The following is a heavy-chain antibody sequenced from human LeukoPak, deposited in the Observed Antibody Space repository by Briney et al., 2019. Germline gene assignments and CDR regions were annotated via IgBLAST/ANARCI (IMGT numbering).Heavy chain of an antibody. CDR1: GFSFSTNS. J-gene: IGHJ4*02. V-gene: IGHV3-30*04. CDR3: AKDTHVGYGDPSALYDY. D-gene: IGHD4-17*01. CDR2: IRYDAINT. Sequence: GRSLRLSCAASGFSFSTNSMHWVRQAPGRGLEWVAFIRYDAINTYYADSVKGRFTISRDNSKNTLYLHMNSLRPEDTAVYYCAKDTHVGYGDPSALYDYWGQGTLVTVSS.